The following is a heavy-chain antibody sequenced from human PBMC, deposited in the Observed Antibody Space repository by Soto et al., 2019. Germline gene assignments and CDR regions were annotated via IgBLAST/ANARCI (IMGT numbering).Heavy chain of an antibody. V-gene: IGHV3-7*04. CDR2: INQDGSEK. D-gene: IGHD1-26*01. CDR3: PGGVGDAF. J-gene: IGHJ4*02. Sequence: EVHLVESGGGLVQTGGSLRLSCAIFESTVSRDWMNWVRQAPGKGLEWVAHINQDGSEKYYVDSVKGRFTICRDNAKKSLYLQMTSLRPADTAMYYCPGGVGDAFWGQGTLVTVSS. CDR1: ESTVSRDW.